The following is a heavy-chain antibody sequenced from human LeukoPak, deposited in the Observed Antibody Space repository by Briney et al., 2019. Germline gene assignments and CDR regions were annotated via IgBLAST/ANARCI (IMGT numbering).Heavy chain of an antibody. CDR2: ISYDGSNK. Sequence: GGSLRLSCAASGFTFSSYAMHWVRQAPGKGLEWVAVISYDGSNKYYADSVKGRFTISRDNSKNTLYLQMNSLRAEDTAVYYCARRRAARRGPHYYYYGMDVWGQGTTVTVSS. D-gene: IGHD6-6*01. J-gene: IGHJ6*02. CDR1: GFTFSSYA. CDR3: ARRRAARRGPHYYYYGMDV. V-gene: IGHV3-30-3*01.